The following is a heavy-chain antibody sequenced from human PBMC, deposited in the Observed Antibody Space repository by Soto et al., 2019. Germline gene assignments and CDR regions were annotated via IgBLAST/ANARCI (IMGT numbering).Heavy chain of an antibody. Sequence: ASVKVSCKASGYTFTSYSISWVRQAPGQGLEWMGWISAYNGNTYHARKLQGRVTMTTDTSTSTAYMELSSLRSEDTAVYYCARDLHLTHPFILTGYPFDYWRQGTLVTV. CDR3: ARDLHLTHPFILTGYPFDY. V-gene: IGHV1-18*01. CDR1: GYTFTSYS. CDR2: ISAYNGNT. D-gene: IGHD3-9*01. J-gene: IGHJ4*02.